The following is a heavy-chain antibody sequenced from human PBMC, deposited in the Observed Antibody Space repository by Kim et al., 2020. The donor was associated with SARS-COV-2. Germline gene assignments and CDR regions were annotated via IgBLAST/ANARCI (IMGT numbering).Heavy chain of an antibody. Sequence: GGSLRLSCAASGFTFDDYAMHWVRQAPGKGLEWVSGISWNSGSIGYADSVKGRFTISRDNAKNSLYLQMNSLRAEDTALYYCAKDAFAAAGTMTYYYYYG. CDR2: ISWNSGSI. CDR3: AKDAFAAAGTMTYYYYYG. V-gene: IGHV3-9*01. D-gene: IGHD6-13*01. J-gene: IGHJ6*01. CDR1: GFTFDDYA.